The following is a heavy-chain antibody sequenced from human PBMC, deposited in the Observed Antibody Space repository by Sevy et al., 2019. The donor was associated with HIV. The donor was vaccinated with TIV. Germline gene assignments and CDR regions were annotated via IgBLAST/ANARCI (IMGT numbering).Heavy chain of an antibody. V-gene: IGHV3-53*01. Sequence: GGFLRLSCAASGFTVSTNYMSWVRQAPGKGLEWVSVIYSGGTTYYADSVKGRFTISRDKSKNTLYLQMNSLRAEDTAVYYCAREFGDGYNPRYYFDYWGQGTLVTVSS. CDR3: AREFGDGYNPRYYFDY. CDR2: IYSGGTT. D-gene: IGHD3-3*01. CDR1: GFTVSTNY. J-gene: IGHJ4*02.